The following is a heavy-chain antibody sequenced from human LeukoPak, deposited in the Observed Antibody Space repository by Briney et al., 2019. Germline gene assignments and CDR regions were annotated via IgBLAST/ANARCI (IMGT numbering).Heavy chain of an antibody. CDR2: IRYDGSNK. D-gene: IGHD3-16*02. CDR1: GFTFSSYG. CDR3: AKDAYFMITFGGVIVPPPDY. V-gene: IGHV3-30*02. J-gene: IGHJ4*02. Sequence: PGGSLRLSCAASGFTFSSYGMHWVRQAPGKGLEWVAFIRYDGSNKYYADSVRGRFTISRDNSKNTLYLQMNSLRAEDTAVYYCAKDAYFMITFGGVIVPPPDYWGQGTLVTVSS.